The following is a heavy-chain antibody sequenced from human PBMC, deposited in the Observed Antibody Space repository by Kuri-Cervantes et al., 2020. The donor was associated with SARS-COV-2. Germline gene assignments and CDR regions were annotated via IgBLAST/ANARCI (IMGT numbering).Heavy chain of an antibody. CDR2: IRSKANSYAT. CDR3: TQLDYYGMDV. V-gene: IGHV3-73*01. J-gene: IGHJ6*02. CDR1: GFTFSNAW. Sequence: GESLKISCAASGFTFSNAWMSWVRQAPGKGLEWVGRIRSKANSYATAYAASVKGRFTISRDDSKNTAYLQMNSLKTEDTAVYYCTQLDYYGMDVWGQGTTVTVSS.